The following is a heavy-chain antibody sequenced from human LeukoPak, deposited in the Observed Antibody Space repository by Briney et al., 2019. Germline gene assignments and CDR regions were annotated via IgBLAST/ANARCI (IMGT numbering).Heavy chain of an antibody. Sequence: GGSLRLSCAAHGFTFSSYWMSWVRQAPGKGLEWVANIKQDGSEKYYVDSVKGRFTISRDNAQNSLYLQMNSLRTEDTAVYYCARDGVYSRYFLEYWGQGSLVTVSS. CDR2: IKQDGSEK. V-gene: IGHV3-7*05. CDR1: GFTFSSYW. D-gene: IGHD6-13*01. CDR3: ARDGVYSRYFLEY. J-gene: IGHJ4*02.